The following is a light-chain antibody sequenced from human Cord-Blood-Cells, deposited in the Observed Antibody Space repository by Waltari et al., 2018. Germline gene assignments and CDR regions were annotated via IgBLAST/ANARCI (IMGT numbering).Light chain of an antibody. CDR1: QSVSSN. V-gene: IGKV3-15*01. CDR3: QQYNNGPLT. CDR2: GAS. J-gene: IGKJ4*01. Sequence: EIVMTQSPATLPVSPGERATLSSRASQSVSSNLAWYQQNPGQAPRLLIYGASTRATGIPARFSGSGSGTELTLTISSLQSEDFAVYYCQQYNNGPLTFGGGTKVEIK.